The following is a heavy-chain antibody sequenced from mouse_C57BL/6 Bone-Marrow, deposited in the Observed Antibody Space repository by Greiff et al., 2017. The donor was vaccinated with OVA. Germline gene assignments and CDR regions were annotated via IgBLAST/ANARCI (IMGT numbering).Heavy chain of an antibody. J-gene: IGHJ2*01. D-gene: IGHD1-1*02. Sequence: EVKLEESGPELVKPGASVKMSCKASGYTFTDYNMHWVKQSHGKSLEWIGYINPNNGGTSYNQKFKGKATLTVNKSSSTAYMELRSLTSEDSAVYYCARVVGTRDYWGQGTTLTVSS. V-gene: IGHV1-22*01. CDR2: INPNNGGT. CDR3: ARVVGTRDY. CDR1: GYTFTDYN.